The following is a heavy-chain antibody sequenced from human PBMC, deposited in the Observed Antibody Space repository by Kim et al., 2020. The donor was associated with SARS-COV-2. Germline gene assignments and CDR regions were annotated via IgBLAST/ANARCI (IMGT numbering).Heavy chain of an antibody. CDR1: GGTFSSYA. D-gene: IGHD3-9*01. V-gene: IGHV1-69*06. J-gene: IGHJ6*02. Sequence: SVKVSCKASGGTFSSYAISWVRQAPGQGLEWMGGIIPIFGTANYAQKFQGRVTITADKSTSTAYMELSSLRSEDTAVYYCARDSLRDYDILTGYYLDVYYYGMDVWGQGTTVTVSS. CDR3: ARDSLRDYDILTGYYLDVYYYGMDV. CDR2: IIPIFGTA.